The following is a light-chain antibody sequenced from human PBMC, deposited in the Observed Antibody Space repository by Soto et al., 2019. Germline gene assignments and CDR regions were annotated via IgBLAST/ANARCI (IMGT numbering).Light chain of an antibody. V-gene: IGLV1-47*02. J-gene: IGLJ1*01. CDR3: AAGDDSLSGLYV. Sequence: QSVLTQPPSASGTPGQRVTISCSGTSSNIGRNDVCWYQQLPGTAPKRLIFSNNQRPSGVPDRFSGSKSGTSASLAIGGLRSEDEADYYCAAGDDSLSGLYVFGTGTKVTVL. CDR2: SNN. CDR1: SSNIGRND.